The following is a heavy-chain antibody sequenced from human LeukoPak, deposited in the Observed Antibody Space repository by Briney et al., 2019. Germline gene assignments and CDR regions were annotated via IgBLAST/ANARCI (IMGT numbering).Heavy chain of an antibody. D-gene: IGHD2-21*02. V-gene: IGHV1-69*13. J-gene: IGHJ3*02. CDR3: ARPLAYCGGDCYLAFDI. CDR2: IIPIFGTA. Sequence: ASVKVSCKASGGTFSSYAISWVRQAPGQGLEWMGGIIPIFGTANYAQKFQGRVTITADGSTSTAYMELSSLRSEDTAVYYCARPLAYCGGDCYLAFDIWGQGTMVTVSS. CDR1: GGTFSSYA.